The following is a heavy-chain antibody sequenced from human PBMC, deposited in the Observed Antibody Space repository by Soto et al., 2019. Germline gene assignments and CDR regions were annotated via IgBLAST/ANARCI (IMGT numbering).Heavy chain of an antibody. CDR1: GGSITGGSISSTTYY. J-gene: IGHJ3*02. D-gene: IGHD3-10*01. CDR2: FFIGGNT. CDR3: ARAVRRAGFDI. Sequence: SDTLSLTCTVSGGSITGGSISSTTYYWGWMRQPPGKGLEWIASFFIGGNTYYNPSLKSRVTISVDTSKNPFSLKLSSVTAAETAVYYCARAVRRAGFDIWGQGKMVTV. V-gene: IGHV4-39*07.